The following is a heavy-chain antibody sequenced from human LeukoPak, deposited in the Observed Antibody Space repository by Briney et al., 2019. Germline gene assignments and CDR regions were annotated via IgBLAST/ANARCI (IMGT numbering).Heavy chain of an antibody. D-gene: IGHD6-13*01. CDR3: AKPGYSSSWYPYYFDY. J-gene: IGHJ4*02. CDR2: ISGSGGST. CDR1: GFTFSSYA. Sequence: GGSLRLSCAASGFTFSSYAMSWVRQAPGKGLEWVSAISGSGGSTYYADSVKGRFTISRDNSKNTLYLQMNSLRAEDTAVYYCAKPGYSSSWYPYYFDYWGQGTLVTVSS. V-gene: IGHV3-23*01.